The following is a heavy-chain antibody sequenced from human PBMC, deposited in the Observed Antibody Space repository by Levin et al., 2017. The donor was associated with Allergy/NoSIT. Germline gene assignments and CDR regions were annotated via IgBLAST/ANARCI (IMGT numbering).Heavy chain of an antibody. CDR2: MNPNSGNT. CDR3: ARGGLSSYSGYEMRVFDP. J-gene: IGHJ5*02. D-gene: IGHD5-12*01. Sequence: ASVKVSCKASGYTFTSYDINWVRQATGQGLEWMGWMNPNSGNTGYAQKFQGRVTMTRNTSISTAYMELSSLRSEDTAVYYCARGGLSSYSGYEMRVFDPWGQGTLVTVSS. CDR1: GYTFTSYD. V-gene: IGHV1-8*01.